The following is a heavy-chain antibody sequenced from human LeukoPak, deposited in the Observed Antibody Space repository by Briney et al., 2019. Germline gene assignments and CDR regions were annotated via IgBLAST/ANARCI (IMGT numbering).Heavy chain of an antibody. CDR2: ISWNSGSI. J-gene: IGHJ4*02. CDR3: AKSQDYDILTGLDY. CDR1: GFTFTNYA. D-gene: IGHD3-9*01. Sequence: PGGSLRLSCAASGFTFTNYAMSWVRQAPGKGLEWVSGISWNSGSIGYADSVKGRFTISRDNAKNSLYLQMNSLRAEDTALYYCAKSQDYDILTGLDYWGQGTLVTVSS. V-gene: IGHV3-9*01.